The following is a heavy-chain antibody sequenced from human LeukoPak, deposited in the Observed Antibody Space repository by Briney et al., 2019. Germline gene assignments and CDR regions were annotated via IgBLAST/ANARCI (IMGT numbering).Heavy chain of an antibody. CDR3: ARGYSSGWRFRY. CDR2: MNPNSGNT. V-gene: IGHV1-8*01. D-gene: IGHD6-19*01. J-gene: IGHJ1*01. Sequence: ASVKVSCKASGYTFTSYDINWVRQATGQGREWMGWMNPNSGNTGYAQKFQGRLTMTRNTSISTAYMELSSLRTEDTAVYYCARGYSSGWRFRYWGQGNRILVSS. CDR1: GYTFTSYD.